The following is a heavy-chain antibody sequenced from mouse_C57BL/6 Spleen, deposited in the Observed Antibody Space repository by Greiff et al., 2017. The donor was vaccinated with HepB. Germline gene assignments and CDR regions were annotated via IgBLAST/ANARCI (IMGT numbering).Heavy chain of an antibody. CDR1: GYTFTSYW. J-gene: IGHJ2*01. CDR2: IDPNSGGT. Sequence: QVQLQQPGAELVKPGASVKLSCKASGYTFTSYWMHWVKQRPGRGLEWIGRIDPNSGGTKYNEKFKSKATLTVDTPSSTADMQLSSLTSEDSAVYYCARSGGITTVVATPLDDWGQGTTLTVSS. D-gene: IGHD1-1*01. CDR3: ARSGGITTVVATPLDD. V-gene: IGHV1-72*01.